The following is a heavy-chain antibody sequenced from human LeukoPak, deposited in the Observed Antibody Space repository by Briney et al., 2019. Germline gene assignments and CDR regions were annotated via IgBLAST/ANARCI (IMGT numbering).Heavy chain of an antibody. J-gene: IGHJ3*02. V-gene: IGHV3-21*01. D-gene: IGHD6-19*01. CDR2: ISSSSSYI. CDR3: ARDVPGIAVAGVINKSAFDI. Sequence: GGSLRLSCAASGFTFSSYSMNWVRQAPGKGLEWVSSISSSSSYIYYADSVKGRFTISRDNAKNSLYLQMNSLRAEDTAVYYCARDVPGIAVAGVINKSAFDIWGQGTRVTVSS. CDR1: GFTFSSYS.